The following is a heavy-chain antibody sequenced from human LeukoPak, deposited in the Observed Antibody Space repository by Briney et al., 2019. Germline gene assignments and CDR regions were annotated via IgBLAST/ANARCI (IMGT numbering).Heavy chain of an antibody. D-gene: IGHD2-15*01. CDR1: GGSISSYY. CDR2: IYYSGST. CDR3: ARVPDLKWLYNWFDP. V-gene: IGHV4-59*01. J-gene: IGHJ5*02. Sequence: SETLSLTCTVSGGSISSYYWSWIRQPPGKGLEWIGYIYYSGSTNYNPSLKSRVTISVDTSKNQFSLKLSSVTAADTAVYYCARVPDLKWLYNWFDPWGQGTLVTVSS.